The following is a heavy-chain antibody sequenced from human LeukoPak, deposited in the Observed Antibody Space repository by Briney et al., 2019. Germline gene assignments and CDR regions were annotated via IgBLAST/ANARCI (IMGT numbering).Heavy chain of an antibody. V-gene: IGHV1-18*01. D-gene: IGHD6-19*01. CDR1: GYNFTKYS. CDR3: ARGSGWLVQYYLDY. Sequence: ASVKVSCKASGYNFTKYSINWVRQAPGQGLEWMGWISAYNGNTNTNYAQKLQGRVTMTTDTSTSTAYTELRSLRSDDTAVYYCARGSGWLVQYYLDYWGQGTLVTVSS. CDR2: ISAYNGNTNT. J-gene: IGHJ4*02.